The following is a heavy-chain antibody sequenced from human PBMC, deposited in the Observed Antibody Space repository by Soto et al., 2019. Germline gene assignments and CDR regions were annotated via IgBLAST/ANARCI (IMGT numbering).Heavy chain of an antibody. D-gene: IGHD3-10*01. J-gene: IGHJ6*02. CDR1: GYTFTSYG. Sequence: ASVKVSCKASGYTFTSYGISWVRQAPGQGLEWMGWISAYNGNTNYAQKLQGRVTMTTDTSTSTAYMELRSLRSDDTAVYYCAREGFGELPPSYYYYGMDAWGQGTTVTVSS. CDR2: ISAYNGNT. V-gene: IGHV1-18*01. CDR3: AREGFGELPPSYYYYGMDA.